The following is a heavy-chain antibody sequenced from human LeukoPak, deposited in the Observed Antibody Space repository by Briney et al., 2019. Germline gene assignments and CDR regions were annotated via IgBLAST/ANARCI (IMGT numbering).Heavy chain of an antibody. D-gene: IGHD6-6*01. J-gene: IGHJ4*02. CDR1: GGSISSYY. CDR2: IYYSGST. CDR3: ARADGSSSLFDY. V-gene: IGHV4-59*01. Sequence: SETLSLTCTVSGGSISSYYWSWIRQPPGKGLEWIGYIYYSGSTNYNPSLKSRVTISVDTSKNQFSLKLSSVTAADTAVYYCARADGSSSLFDYWGQGTLVTVSS.